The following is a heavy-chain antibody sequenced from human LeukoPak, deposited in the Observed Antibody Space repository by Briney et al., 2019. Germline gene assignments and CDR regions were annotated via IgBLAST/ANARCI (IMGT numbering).Heavy chain of an antibody. CDR3: ARSYSGGWSAAFDI. D-gene: IGHD6-19*01. CDR1: GFXVSSNY. V-gene: IGHV3-66*01. CDR2: IYSGGST. J-gene: IGHJ3*02. Sequence: GGSLRLSCAASGFXVSSNYISWVRQAPGKGLEWVSVIYSGGSTYYADSVKGRFTISRDNSKNTLYLQMNSLRAEDTAVYYCARSYSGGWSAAFDIWGQGTMVTVSS.